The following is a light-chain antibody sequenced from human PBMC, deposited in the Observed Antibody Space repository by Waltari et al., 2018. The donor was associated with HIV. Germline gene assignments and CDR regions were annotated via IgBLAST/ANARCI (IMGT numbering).Light chain of an antibody. J-gene: IGKJ3*01. V-gene: IGKV1-39*01. CDR3: QQSYRGLT. CDR1: QTISVY. Sequence: DIQMTQSPSSLSASLGDIVVITCRASQTISVYLNWYQQKSGRAPKLLIYAASSLQDGVPSRFSGSGSGTDFTLTINSLQVEDFATYYCQQSYRGLTFGPGTNVDV. CDR2: AAS.